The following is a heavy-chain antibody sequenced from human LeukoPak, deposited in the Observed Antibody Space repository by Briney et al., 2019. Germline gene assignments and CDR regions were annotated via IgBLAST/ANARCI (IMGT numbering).Heavy chain of an antibody. V-gene: IGHV3-7*04. CDR1: GFIFSNYW. CDR2: IKQDGSEN. J-gene: IGHJ1*01. D-gene: IGHD6-13*01. CDR3: ARDPGSSSIWPEYFHH. Sequence: GGSLRLSCATSGFIFSNYWMNWVRQAPGSGLEWVANIKQDGSENYFVDSVKGRFTISRDNAKNSLYLQMNSLRAEDTAVYYCARDPGSSSIWPEYFHHWGQGTLVTVSS.